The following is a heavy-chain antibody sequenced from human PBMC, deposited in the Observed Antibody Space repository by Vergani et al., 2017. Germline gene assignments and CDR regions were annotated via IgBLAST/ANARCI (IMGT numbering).Heavy chain of an antibody. CDR1: GFTFSSYS. V-gene: IGHV3-48*04. J-gene: IGHJ4*02. Sequence: EVQLVESGGGLVQPGGSLRLSCAASGFTFSSYSMNWVRQAPGKGLEWVSYISSSSSTIYYADSVKGRFTISRDNAKNSLYLQMNSLRAEDTAVYYCARDRGCSGGSCYPEPNFDYWGQGTLVTVSS. CDR3: ARDRGCSGGSCYPEPNFDY. D-gene: IGHD2-15*01. CDR2: ISSSSSTI.